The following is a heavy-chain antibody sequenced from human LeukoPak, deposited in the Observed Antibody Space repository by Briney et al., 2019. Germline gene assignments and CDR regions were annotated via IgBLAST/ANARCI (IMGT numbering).Heavy chain of an antibody. J-gene: IGHJ4*02. D-gene: IGHD5-12*01. CDR3: ARAPGYSGYDLGGNFDY. CDR1: GGTFTSYG. CDR2: ISAYNGNT. Sequence: ASVKVSCKASGGTFTSYGISWVRQAPGQGLEWMGWISAYNGNTNYAQKLQGRVTMTTDTSTSTAYMELRSLRSDDTAVYYCARAPGYSGYDLGGNFDYWGQGTLVTVSS. V-gene: IGHV1-18*01.